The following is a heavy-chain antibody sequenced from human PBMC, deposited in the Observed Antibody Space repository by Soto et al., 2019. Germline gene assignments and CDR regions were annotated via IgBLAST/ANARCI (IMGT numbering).Heavy chain of an antibody. D-gene: IGHD6-13*01. CDR3: AHRPTSSIAAAGPEGDAFDI. CDR1: GFSLTTSGVG. CDR2: IYWDDDK. V-gene: IGHV2-5*02. Sequence: SGPTLVNPTQTLTLTCTFSGFSLTTSGVGVGWIRQPPGKALEWLALIYWDDDKRYSPSLKSRLTITKDTSKNQVVLTMTNMDPVDTATYYCAHRPTSSIAAAGPEGDAFDIWGQGTMVTVSS. J-gene: IGHJ3*02.